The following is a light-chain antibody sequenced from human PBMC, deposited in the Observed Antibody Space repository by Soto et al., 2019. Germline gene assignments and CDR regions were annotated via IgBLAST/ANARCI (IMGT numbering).Light chain of an antibody. Sequence: QSVLTQPPSASGTPGQRVTISCSGSSSNIGSNTVNWYQQLPGTAPKLLIYSNIQRPSGVPDRFSGSKSGTSASLAISGLQSEDEADYYCCSYAGSRGLVFGGGTKLTVL. CDR3: CSYAGSRGLV. V-gene: IGLV1-44*01. J-gene: IGLJ2*01. CDR2: SNI. CDR1: SSNIGSNT.